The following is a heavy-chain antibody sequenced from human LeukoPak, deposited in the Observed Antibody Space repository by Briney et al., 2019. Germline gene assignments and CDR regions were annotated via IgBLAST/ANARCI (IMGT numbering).Heavy chain of an antibody. D-gene: IGHD1-26*01. V-gene: IGHV1-69*05. CDR3: ARAKVANSGLDY. CDR2: IIPIFGTA. CDR1: GGTFSSYA. Sequence: SVKVSCKASGGTFSSYAISWVRQAPGQGLEWMGGIIPIFGTANYAQKFQGRVTITTDESTSTAYMELSSLRSEDTAVYYCARAKVANSGLDYWGQGTLVTVSS. J-gene: IGHJ4*02.